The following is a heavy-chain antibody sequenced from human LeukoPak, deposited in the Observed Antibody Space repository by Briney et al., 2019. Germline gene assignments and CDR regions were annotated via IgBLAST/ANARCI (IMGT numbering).Heavy chain of an antibody. CDR1: GFTFSSYS. Sequence: GGSLRLSCAASGFTFSSYSMNWVRQAPGKGLEWVSSISSSSSYIYYADSVKGRFTISRDNAKNSLYLQMNSLRAEDTAVYYCARAVLRSLNSGFGYRGQGTLVTVSS. CDR3: ARAVLRSLNSGFGY. D-gene: IGHD5-12*01. J-gene: IGHJ4*02. CDR2: ISSSSSYI. V-gene: IGHV3-21*01.